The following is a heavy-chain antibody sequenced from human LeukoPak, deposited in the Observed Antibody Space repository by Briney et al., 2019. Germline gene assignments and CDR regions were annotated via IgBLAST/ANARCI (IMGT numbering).Heavy chain of an antibody. CDR1: GFTFDDYA. CDR3: AKEGGYCSSTSCRADGYFDL. Sequence: PGGSLRLSCAASGFTFDDYAMHWVRQAPGKGLEWVSGISWNSGSIGYADSVKGRFTISRDNAKNSLYLQMNSLRAEDTALYYCAKEGGYCSSTSCRADGYFDLWGRGTLVTVSS. J-gene: IGHJ2*01. CDR2: ISWNSGSI. V-gene: IGHV3-9*01. D-gene: IGHD2-2*01.